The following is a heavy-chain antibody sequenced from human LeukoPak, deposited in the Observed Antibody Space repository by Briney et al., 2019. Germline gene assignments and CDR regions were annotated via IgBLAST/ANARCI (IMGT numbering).Heavy chain of an antibody. Sequence: GGSLRLSCAASGFTFSSYSMNWVRQAPGKGLERVSYISSTSNDIYYADSVKGRFTISRDDAKNSLYLQMNSLSAEDTAVYYCARDAGAGFDYWGQGTLVTVSS. D-gene: IGHD6-13*01. CDR2: ISSTSNDI. V-gene: IGHV3-21*06. J-gene: IGHJ4*02. CDR1: GFTFSSYS. CDR3: ARDAGAGFDY.